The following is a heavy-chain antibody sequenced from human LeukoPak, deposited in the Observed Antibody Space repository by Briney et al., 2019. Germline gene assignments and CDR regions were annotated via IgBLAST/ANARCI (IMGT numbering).Heavy chain of an antibody. V-gene: IGHV3-48*03. D-gene: IGHD3-22*01. CDR3: ARDQKTTYYYDSSGYYRHNWFDP. CDR1: GFTFSYYE. J-gene: IGHJ5*02. CDR2: ISYSGSGI. Sequence: GGSLRLSCAASGFTFSYYEMNWVRQAPGKGLDWVSYISYSGSGIYYADSVKGRFTISRDNAKNSLYLQMNSLRAEDTAVYYCARDQKTTYYYDSSGYYRHNWFDPWGQGTLVTVSS.